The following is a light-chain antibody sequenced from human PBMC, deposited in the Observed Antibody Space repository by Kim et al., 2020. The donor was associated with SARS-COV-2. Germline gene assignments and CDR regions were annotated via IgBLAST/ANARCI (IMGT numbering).Light chain of an antibody. V-gene: IGLV3-19*01. Sequence: SSELTQDPAVSVALGQTVRITCQGDSLRSYNTNWYQQKPGLAPVLVIYGKNNRPSGIPDRFSGSSSGDTASLTITGAQAEDEADYYCDSRDSSGNHMGVFGGGTQLTVL. CDR2: GKN. J-gene: IGLJ3*02. CDR1: SLRSYN. CDR3: DSRDSSGNHMGV.